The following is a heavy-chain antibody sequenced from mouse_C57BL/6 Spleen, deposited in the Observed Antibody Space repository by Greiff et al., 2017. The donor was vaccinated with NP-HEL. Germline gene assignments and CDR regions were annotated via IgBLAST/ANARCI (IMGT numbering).Heavy chain of an antibody. CDR2: INPSTGGT. D-gene: IGHD2-1*01. J-gene: IGHJ4*01. CDR1: GYSFTGYY. V-gene: IGHV1-42*01. CDR3: AHYGNYAMDY. Sequence: EVKLMESGPELVKPGASVKISCKASGYSFTGYYMNWVKQSPEKSLEWIGEINPSTGGTTYNQKFKAKATLTVDKSSSTAYMQLKSLTSEDSAVYYCAHYGNYAMDYWGQGTSVTVSS.